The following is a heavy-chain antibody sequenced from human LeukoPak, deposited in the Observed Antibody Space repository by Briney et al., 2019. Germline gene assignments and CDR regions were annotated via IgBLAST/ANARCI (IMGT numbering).Heavy chain of an antibody. V-gene: IGHV3-30*04. J-gene: IGHJ4*02. CDR1: GFTFSSYA. CDR2: ISYDGSNK. CDR3: ARDIPYSSGPDY. Sequence: GGSLRLSCTASGFTFSSYAMHWVRQAPGKGLEWVAVISYDGSNKYYADSVKGRFTISRDNSKNTLYLQMNSLRAEDTAVYYCARDIPYSSGPDYWGQGTLVTVSS. D-gene: IGHD6-19*01.